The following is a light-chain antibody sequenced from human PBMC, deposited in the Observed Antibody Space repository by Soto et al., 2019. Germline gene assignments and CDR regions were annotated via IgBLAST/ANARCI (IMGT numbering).Light chain of an antibody. J-gene: IGKJ4*01. CDR3: QQYNSNPLT. Sequence: DIQMTQSPSTLSASVGDRVTITCRASQSISSWLAWYQQKPGKAPKLLIYKASSFESGVPSRFSGRGSGTEFTLTITGLQSDDLATYYCQQYNSNPLTFGGGTKVEIK. CDR1: QSISSW. V-gene: IGKV1-5*03. CDR2: KAS.